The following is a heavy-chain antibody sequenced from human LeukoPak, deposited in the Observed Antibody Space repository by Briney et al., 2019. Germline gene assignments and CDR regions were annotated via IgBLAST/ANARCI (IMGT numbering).Heavy chain of an antibody. J-gene: IGHJ6*02. D-gene: IGHD2-2*01. V-gene: IGHV5-51*01. Sequence: GESLKISCKGSGYSFTSYWIGWVRQMPGKGLEWMGIIYPGDSDTRYSPSFQGQVTISADKSISTAYLQWSSLKASDTAMYYCARQGGYCSSTSCHYYYYGMDVWGQGTTVTVSS. CDR3: ARQGGYCSSTSCHYYYYGMDV. CDR2: IYPGDSDT. CDR1: GYSFTSYW.